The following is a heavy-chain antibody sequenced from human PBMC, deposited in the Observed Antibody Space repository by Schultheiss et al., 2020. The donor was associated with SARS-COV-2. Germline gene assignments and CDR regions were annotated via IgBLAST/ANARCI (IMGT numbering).Heavy chain of an antibody. CDR2: INHSGST. Sequence: SETLSLTCAVYGGSFRGYYWSWIRQPPGKGLEWIGEINHSGSTNYNPSLKSRVTISVDTSKNQFSLKLSSVTAADTAVYYCAREPSWRYYYYGMDVWGQGTTVTVSS. CDR1: GGSFRGYY. J-gene: IGHJ6*02. V-gene: IGHV4-34*01. CDR3: AREPSWRYYYYGMDV.